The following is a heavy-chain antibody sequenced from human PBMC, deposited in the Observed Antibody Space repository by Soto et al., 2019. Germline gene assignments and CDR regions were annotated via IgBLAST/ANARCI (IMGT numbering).Heavy chain of an antibody. V-gene: IGHV1-3*01. D-gene: IGHD3-10*01. CDR2: INGGSGNT. J-gene: IGHJ1*01. CDR3: ARSQGAIGSGSYYAFGDFHH. CDR1: GYNFISHA. Sequence: QVHLVQSGAEVKKPGASVKVFCKTSGYNFISHAMHWVRQAPGQGLEWMGWINGGSGNTKYSQKFQDRVTITSDTSASTVYLELSGLIFEDTAAYYCARSQGAIGSGSYYAFGDFHHWGQGTLVIVSS.